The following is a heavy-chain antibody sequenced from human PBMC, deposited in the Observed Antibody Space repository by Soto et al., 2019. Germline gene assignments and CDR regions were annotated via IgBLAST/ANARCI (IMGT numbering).Heavy chain of an antibody. Sequence: KPSETLSLTCAVYGGSFSGYYWSWIRQPPGKGLEWIGEINHSGSTNYNPSLKSRVTISVDTSKNQFSLKLSSVTAADTAVYYCARAASMVRGVIKYGMDVWGQGPRSPSP. CDR1: GGSFSGYY. D-gene: IGHD3-10*01. CDR3: ARAASMVRGVIKYGMDV. J-gene: IGHJ6*02. V-gene: IGHV4-34*01. CDR2: INHSGST.